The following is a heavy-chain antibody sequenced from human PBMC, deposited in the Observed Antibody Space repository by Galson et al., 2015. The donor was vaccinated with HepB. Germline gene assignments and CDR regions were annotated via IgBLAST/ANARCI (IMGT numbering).Heavy chain of an antibody. CDR1: RLDLAAHG. V-gene: IGHV3-23*01. CDR2: TSRSGLTT. J-gene: IGHJ6*03. Sequence: SLRLSCAGSRLDLAAHGVNWVRQGPGQGLEWVGGTSRSGLTTVSADSVKGRFTISRENSKKTVYLQMNSLRAEDTALYYCATSESGFFYYYMDVWGKGTRVTVSS. CDR3: ATSESGFFYYYMDV.